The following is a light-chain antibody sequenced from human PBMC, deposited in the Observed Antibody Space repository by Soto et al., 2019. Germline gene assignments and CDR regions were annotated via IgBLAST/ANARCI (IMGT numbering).Light chain of an antibody. J-gene: IGKJ1*01. CDR1: QDIRND. CDR3: LQNYNYPST. CDR2: AAS. Sequence: AIQMTQFPSSLSASVRDRVTVTCRASQDIRNDLGWYQQKPGKAPKLLIYAASSLQSGVPSRFSGSGSGTQFTLTISSLQPEDVATYYCLQNYNYPSTFGQGTKVDTK. V-gene: IGKV1-6*01.